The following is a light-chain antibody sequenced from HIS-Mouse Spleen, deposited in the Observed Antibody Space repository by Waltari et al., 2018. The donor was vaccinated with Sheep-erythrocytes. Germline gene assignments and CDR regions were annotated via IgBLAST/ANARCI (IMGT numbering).Light chain of an antibody. CDR2: AAS. Sequence: DIQMTQSPSSLSASVGDRVTITFRASQSISSYLNWYQQKPGKAPKLLIYAASSLQSGVPSRFSGGGSETDFTLTISSLQPEDFATYYCQQSYSTPQFTFGPGTKVDIK. J-gene: IGKJ3*01. V-gene: IGKV1-39*01. CDR1: QSISSY. CDR3: QQSYSTPQFT.